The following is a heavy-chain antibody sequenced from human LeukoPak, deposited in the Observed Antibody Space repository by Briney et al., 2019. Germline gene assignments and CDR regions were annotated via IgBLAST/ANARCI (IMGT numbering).Heavy chain of an antibody. D-gene: IGHD3-22*01. Sequence: SSVKVSCKASGYTFTAYYLHWVRQAPGQGLEWMGWINPNSGGTNYAQKFQGRVTMTRDTSISTAYMELSRLRSDDTAVYYCARDLWDSSGYYSRDLWFDPWGQGTLVTVSS. V-gene: IGHV1-2*02. CDR2: INPNSGGT. CDR1: GYTFTAYY. CDR3: ARDLWDSSGYYSRDLWFDP. J-gene: IGHJ5*02.